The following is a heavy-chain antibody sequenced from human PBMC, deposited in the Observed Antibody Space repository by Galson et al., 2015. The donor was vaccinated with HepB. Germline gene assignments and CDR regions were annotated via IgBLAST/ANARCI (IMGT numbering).Heavy chain of an antibody. Sequence: SLRLSCAASGFTFSNAWMSWVRQAPGKGLEWVGRIKSKTDGGTTDYAAPVKGRFTISRDDSKNTLYLQMNSLKTEGTAVYYCTTDQALDDFWSGYNKYYFHNWFQGTLVTLSS. CDR3: TTDQALDDFWSGYNKYYFHN. CDR2: IKSKTDGGTT. V-gene: IGHV3-15*01. J-gene: IGHJ4*02. CDR1: GFTFSNAW. D-gene: IGHD3-3*01.